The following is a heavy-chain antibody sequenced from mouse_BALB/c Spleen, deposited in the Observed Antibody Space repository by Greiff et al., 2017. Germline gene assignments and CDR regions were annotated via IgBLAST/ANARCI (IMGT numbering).Heavy chain of an antibody. CDR1: GFSLTSYG. CDR2: IWAGGST. J-gene: IGHJ4*01. D-gene: IGHD1-2*01. Sequence: QVTLKESGPGLVAPSQSLSITCTVSGFSLTSYGVHWVRQPPGKGLEWLGVIWAGGSTNYNSALMSRLSISKDNSKSQVFLKMNSLQTDDTAMYYCARGLRLPNYYAMDYWGQGTSVTVSS. CDR3: ARGLRLPNYYAMDY. V-gene: IGHV2-9*02.